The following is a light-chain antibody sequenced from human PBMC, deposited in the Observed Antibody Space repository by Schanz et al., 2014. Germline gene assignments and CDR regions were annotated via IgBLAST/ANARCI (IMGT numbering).Light chain of an antibody. V-gene: IGKV3-20*01. J-gene: IGKJ1*01. CDR1: QSFSSNF. Sequence: EIVLTQSPGTLSLSPGERATLSCRASQSFSSNFLAWYQHKPGQAPRLLIYDASSRATGIPDRFSGSGSGTDFTLTIARLEPEDFAVYYCQQYGSSRTFGQGTKVEIK. CDR2: DAS. CDR3: QQYGSSRT.